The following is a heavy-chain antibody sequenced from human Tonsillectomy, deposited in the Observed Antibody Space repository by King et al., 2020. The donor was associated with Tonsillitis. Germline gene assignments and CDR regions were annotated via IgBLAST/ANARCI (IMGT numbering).Heavy chain of an antibody. D-gene: IGHD5-18*01. CDR1: GFTFSSYG. CDR3: ASGGIPLWSATQFDY. Sequence: VQLVESGGGVVQPGRSLRLSCAASGFTFSSYGMHWVRQAPGKGLEWVTVISYDGSNKYYTDSVKGRFTISRDNSKSTLYLQMNSLRAEDTAVYYCASGGIPLWSATQFDYWGQGTLVTVSS. CDR2: ISYDGSNK. J-gene: IGHJ4*02. V-gene: IGHV3-33*05.